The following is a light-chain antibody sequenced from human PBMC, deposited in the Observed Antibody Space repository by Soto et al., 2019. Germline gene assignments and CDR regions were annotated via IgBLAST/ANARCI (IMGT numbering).Light chain of an antibody. CDR3: LQDYNYPLT. Sequence: AIQMTQSPSSLSASVGDRVTITCRASQGIRNDLGWYQQKPGKAPKLLSYAASSLQSRVPSRFSGSGSGTDFTLTISSLQAEDFATYYCLQDYNYPLTFGGGTKVEIK. V-gene: IGKV1-6*01. J-gene: IGKJ4*01. CDR1: QGIRND. CDR2: AAS.